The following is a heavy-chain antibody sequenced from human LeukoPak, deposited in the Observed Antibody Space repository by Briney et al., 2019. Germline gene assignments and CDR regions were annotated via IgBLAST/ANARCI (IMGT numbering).Heavy chain of an antibody. CDR1: GGSFSGYY. J-gene: IGHJ6*02. CDR2: INHSGST. V-gene: IGHV4-34*01. CDR3: ARAKLKGYYGSGIGMDV. D-gene: IGHD3-10*01. Sequence: SETLSLTCAVYGGSFSGYYWSWIRQPPGKGLEWIGEINHSGSTNYNPSLKSRVTISVDTSKNQFSLKLSSVTAADTAVYYCARAKLKGYYGSGIGMDVWGQGTVVTVSS.